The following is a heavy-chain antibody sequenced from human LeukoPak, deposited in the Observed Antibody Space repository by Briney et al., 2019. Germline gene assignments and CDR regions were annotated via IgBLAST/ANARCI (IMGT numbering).Heavy chain of an antibody. CDR2: ISYDGSNK. Sequence: GGSLRLSCAASGFTFSSYGMHWVRQAPGKGLDGVAGISYDGSNKYYADSVKGRFTISRDNAKNSMYLQMNSLRGENTAVYYCARDVALSTYHYDSSGLLAYWGQGTLVTVSS. J-gene: IGHJ4*02. V-gene: IGHV3-30*03. D-gene: IGHD3-22*01. CDR3: ARDVALSTYHYDSSGLLAY. CDR1: GFTFSSYG.